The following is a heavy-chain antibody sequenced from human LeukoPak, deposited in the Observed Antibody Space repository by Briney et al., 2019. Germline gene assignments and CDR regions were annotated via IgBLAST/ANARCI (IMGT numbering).Heavy chain of an antibody. J-gene: IGHJ6*02. Sequence: TGGSLRLSCAASGFTFSSYAISWVPHAPGKGLEWVSAISGSGGSTYYADSVKGRFTISRDNPKNTLYLQMNSLRAEDKAVDYCAKDLGSSCFPHGCGMDVWGQGTTVTVSS. CDR2: ISGSGGST. D-gene: IGHD6-13*01. CDR1: GFTFSSYA. V-gene: IGHV3-23*01. CDR3: AKDLGSSCFPHGCGMDV.